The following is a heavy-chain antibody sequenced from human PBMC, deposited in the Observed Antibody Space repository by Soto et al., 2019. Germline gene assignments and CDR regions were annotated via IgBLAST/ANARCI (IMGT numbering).Heavy chain of an antibody. CDR3: ARAGNYYDSSGYWGAFDI. J-gene: IGHJ3*02. Sequence: SETLSLTCTVSGVSISSGDYYWSCIRQPPGKGLEWIGYIYYSGSTYYNPSLKSRVTISVDTSKNQFSLKLSSVTAADTAVYYCARAGNYYDSSGYWGAFDIWGQGTMVTVSS. V-gene: IGHV4-30-4*01. CDR2: IYYSGST. D-gene: IGHD3-22*01. CDR1: GVSISSGDYY.